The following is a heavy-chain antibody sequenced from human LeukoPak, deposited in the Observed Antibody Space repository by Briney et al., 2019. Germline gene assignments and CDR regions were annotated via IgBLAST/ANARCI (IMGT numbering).Heavy chain of an antibody. D-gene: IGHD3-10*01. J-gene: IGHJ4*02. CDR3: ARAVAGYYYGSGSYYFDY. CDR2: IGTAGDT. CDR1: GFTFSSYD. Sequence: SGGSLRLSCAASGFTFSSYDMHWVRQATGKGLEWVSAIGTAGDTYYPGSVKGRFTISRENAKNSLYLQMNSLRARDTAVYYCARAVAGYYYGSGSYYFDYWGQGTLVTVSS. V-gene: IGHV3-13*01.